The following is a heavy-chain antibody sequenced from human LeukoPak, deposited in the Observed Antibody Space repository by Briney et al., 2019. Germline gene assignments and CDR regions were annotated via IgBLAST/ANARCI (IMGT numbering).Heavy chain of an antibody. CDR2: IIPIFGTA. CDR1: GGTFLRYA. Sequence: SVKVSCKTSGGTFLRYAINWVRQAPGQGLEWMGGIIPIFGTANYAQKFQGRVTITADDSTSTAYMELSSLRFEDTAMYYCAGSHPEVGSSWSGEDYYYYMDVWGKGTTVTISS. CDR3: AGSHPEVGSSWSGEDYYYYMDV. J-gene: IGHJ6*03. D-gene: IGHD6-13*01. V-gene: IGHV1-69*13.